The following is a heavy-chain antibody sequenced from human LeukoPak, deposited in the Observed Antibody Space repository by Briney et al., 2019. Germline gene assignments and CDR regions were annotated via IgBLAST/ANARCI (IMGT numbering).Heavy chain of an antibody. CDR3: ARDRSGVTTLDY. Sequence: GGSLRLSCAASGFTFSSYWMSCVRQAPGKGLEWVAKIKQDGSEKYYVDSVKGRFTISRDNAKNSLYLQMNSLRAEDTAVYYCARDRSGVTTLDYWGQGTLVTVSS. V-gene: IGHV3-7*01. D-gene: IGHD4-17*01. CDR2: IKQDGSEK. J-gene: IGHJ4*02. CDR1: GFTFSSYW.